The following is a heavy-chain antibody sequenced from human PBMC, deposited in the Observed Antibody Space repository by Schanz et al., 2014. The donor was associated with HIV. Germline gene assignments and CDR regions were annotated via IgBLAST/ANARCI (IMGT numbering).Heavy chain of an antibody. D-gene: IGHD3-10*01. Sequence: QVQLVESGGGVVQPGRSRRLSCAVSGFSFSNYAMHWVRQAPGKGLDWVAVISFDGNNKYYADSVKGRFTFSRDNSKNTLYLQMNSLRAEDTAVYYCARDGSLNRGFDYWGQGTLVTVSS. CDR2: ISFDGNNK. CDR1: GFSFSNYA. V-gene: IGHV3-30-3*01. J-gene: IGHJ4*02. CDR3: ARDGSLNRGFDY.